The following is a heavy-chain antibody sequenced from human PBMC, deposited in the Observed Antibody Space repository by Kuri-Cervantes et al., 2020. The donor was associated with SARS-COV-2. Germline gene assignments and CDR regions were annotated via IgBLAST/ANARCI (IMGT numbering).Heavy chain of an antibody. D-gene: IGHD2-2*01. CDR3: AREKGDCSSTSCSDISFDY. V-gene: IGHV3-7*01. J-gene: IGHJ4*02. Sequence: GESLKISCAASGFTFRSCWMSWVRQAPGKGLEWVAAIKPEGGEKHYVDSVRGRFTISRDDAKNSLYLQMNSLRAEDTAVYYCAREKGDCSSTSCSDISFDYWGQGTLVTVSS. CDR2: IKPEGGEK. CDR1: GFTFRSCW.